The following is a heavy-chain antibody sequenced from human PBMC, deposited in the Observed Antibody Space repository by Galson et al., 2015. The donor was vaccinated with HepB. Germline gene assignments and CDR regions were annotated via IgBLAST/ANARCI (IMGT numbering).Heavy chain of an antibody. CDR3: ARAESPASAFDI. V-gene: IGHV1-46*01. CDR1: GYTFTTYY. D-gene: IGHD2-2*01. Sequence: SVKVSCKASGYTFTTYYMNWVRQAPGQGLEWMGIINPNSGATTYAQKFQGRVTMTRDTSTSTFYMELSSLRSADTAVYYCARAESPASAFDIWGQGTMVTVSS. CDR2: INPNSGAT. J-gene: IGHJ3*02.